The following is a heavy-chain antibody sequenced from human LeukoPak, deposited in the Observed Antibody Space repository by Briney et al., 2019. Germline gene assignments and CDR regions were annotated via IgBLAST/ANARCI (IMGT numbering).Heavy chain of an antibody. D-gene: IGHD2-15*01. CDR2: IYYSGNT. Sequence: SETLSLTCTVSGDSISTSNSYWGWIRQPPGKGLEWIGSIYYSGNTYYNASLKSRVTISVDTSKNQFSLKLSSVTAADTAVYYCARGGVATTRRYFDYWGQGTLVTVSS. CDR1: GDSISTSNSY. V-gene: IGHV4-39*07. J-gene: IGHJ4*02. CDR3: ARGGVATTRRYFDY.